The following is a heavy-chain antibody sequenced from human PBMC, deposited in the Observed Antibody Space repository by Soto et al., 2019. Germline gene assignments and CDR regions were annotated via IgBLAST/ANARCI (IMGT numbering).Heavy chain of an antibody. D-gene: IGHD3-10*01. CDR1: GFTFDDYA. CDR3: AKAPLWFGDDYFDY. CDR2: ISWNSGSI. J-gene: IGHJ4*02. Sequence: GGSLRLSCAASGFTFDDYAMHWVRQAPGKGLEWVSGISWNSGSIGYADSVKGRFTISRDNAKNSLYLQMNSLRAEDTALYYCAKAPLWFGDDYFDYWGQGTLVTSPQ. V-gene: IGHV3-9*01.